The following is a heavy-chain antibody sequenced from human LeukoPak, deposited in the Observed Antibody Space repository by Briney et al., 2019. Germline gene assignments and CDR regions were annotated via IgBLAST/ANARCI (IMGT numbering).Heavy chain of an antibody. D-gene: IGHD3-10*01. J-gene: IGHJ4*02. CDR2: ISGSGGST. CDR1: GFTFSSYA. Sequence: GGSLRLSCAASGFTFSSYAMSWVRQAPGKGLEWVSAISGSGGSTYYADSVKGRFTISRGNSKNTLYLQMNSLRAEDTAVYYCAKDRFYGSGSYYKPLDYWGQGTLVTVSS. V-gene: IGHV3-23*01. CDR3: AKDRFYGSGSYYKPLDY.